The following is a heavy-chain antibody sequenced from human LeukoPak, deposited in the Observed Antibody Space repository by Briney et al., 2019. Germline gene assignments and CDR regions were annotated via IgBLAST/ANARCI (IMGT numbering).Heavy chain of an antibody. CDR3: ARARELLFYFDY. CDR1: GGSISSSSYY. CDR2: IYSGGST. J-gene: IGHJ4*02. Sequence: ETLSLTCAVSGGSISSSSYYWGWIRQPPGKGLEWVSVIYSGGSTYYAASVKGRFTISRHNSKNTLYLQMNSLRAEDTAVYYCARARELLFYFDYWGQGTLVTVSS. V-gene: IGHV3-53*04. D-gene: IGHD1-26*01.